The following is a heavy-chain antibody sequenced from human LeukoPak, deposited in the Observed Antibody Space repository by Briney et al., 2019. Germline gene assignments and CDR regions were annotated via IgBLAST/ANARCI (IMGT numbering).Heavy chain of an antibody. Sequence: SETLSLTCAVYGGPFSGYYWSWIRQPPGKGLEWIGSIYYSGSTYYNPSLKSRVTISVDTSKNQFSLKLSSVTAADTAVYYCYHSGYYIWAQVYWGQGTLVTVSS. V-gene: IGHV4-34*01. CDR1: GGPFSGYY. CDR3: YHSGYYIWAQVY. J-gene: IGHJ4*02. D-gene: IGHD3-22*01. CDR2: IYYSGST.